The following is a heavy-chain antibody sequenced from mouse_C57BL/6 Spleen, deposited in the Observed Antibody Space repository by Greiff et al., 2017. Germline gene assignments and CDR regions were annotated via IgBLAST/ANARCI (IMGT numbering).Heavy chain of an antibody. J-gene: IGHJ4*01. CDR1: GFTFSDYG. CDR2: ISIGSSTI. Sequence: EVQRVESGGGLVKPGGSLKLSCAASGFTFSDYGMHWVRQAPETGLEWVAYISIGSSTIYYADTVKGRFTISRDNAKNTLFLHMTSLRSEDTAMYYCARNPEAMDYWGQGTSVTVSS. CDR3: ARNPEAMDY. V-gene: IGHV5-17*01.